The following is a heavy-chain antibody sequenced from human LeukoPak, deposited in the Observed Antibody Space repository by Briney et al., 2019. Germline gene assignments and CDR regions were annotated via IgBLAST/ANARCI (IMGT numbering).Heavy chain of an antibody. CDR2: IHISGST. D-gene: IGHD4-17*01. CDR3: ARQTTVTTELDYYYYMDV. Sequence: PSETLSLTCNVSGGSISSGSYCWSWIRQPAGKGLEWIGHIHISGSTNYNPSLKSRVTISVDTSKNQFSLKLSSVTAADTAVYYCARQTTVTTELDYYYYMDVWGKGTTVTISS. J-gene: IGHJ6*03. V-gene: IGHV4-61*10. CDR1: GGSISSGSYC.